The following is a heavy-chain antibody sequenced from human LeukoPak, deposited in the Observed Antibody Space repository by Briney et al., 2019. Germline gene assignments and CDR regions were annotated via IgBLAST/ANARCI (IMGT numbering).Heavy chain of an antibody. Sequence: SGGPLRLSCAASGFNFGSYSMTWVRQAPGKGLEWVSVMSADSATTFYADSVKGRFTISRDNAKNTVFLQMSSLRAEDTALYYCARKSASGNYPLDYWGQGTLVTVSS. CDR2: MSADSATT. V-gene: IGHV3-23*01. D-gene: IGHD3-10*01. CDR1: GFNFGSYS. J-gene: IGHJ4*02. CDR3: ARKSASGNYPLDY.